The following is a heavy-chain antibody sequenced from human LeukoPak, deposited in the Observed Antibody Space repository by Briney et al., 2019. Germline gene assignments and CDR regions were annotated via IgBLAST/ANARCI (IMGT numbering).Heavy chain of an antibody. Sequence: GSLRLSCAASGFTFSSYWMSWVRQAPGKGLEWVANIKQDGSEKYYVDSVKGRFTISRDNAKNSLYLQMSSLRAEDTAVYYCARDGIAAAASDYWGQGTLVTVSS. CDR3: ARDGIAAAASDY. V-gene: IGHV3-7*01. D-gene: IGHD6-13*01. J-gene: IGHJ4*02. CDR1: GFTFSSYW. CDR2: IKQDGSEK.